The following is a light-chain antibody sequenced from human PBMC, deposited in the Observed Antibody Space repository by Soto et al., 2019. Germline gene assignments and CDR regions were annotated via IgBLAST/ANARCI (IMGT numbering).Light chain of an antibody. Sequence: DIQMTQSPSTLSASIGDRVTITCRASQTISSWLAWYQQKPGKAPKLLIYDASSLESGVPSRFSGSGSGTEFTLTISSLQPEDFATYYCQQATSFPRTFGQGTKVDIK. CDR2: DAS. CDR1: QTISSW. CDR3: QQATSFPRT. V-gene: IGKV1-5*01. J-gene: IGKJ1*01.